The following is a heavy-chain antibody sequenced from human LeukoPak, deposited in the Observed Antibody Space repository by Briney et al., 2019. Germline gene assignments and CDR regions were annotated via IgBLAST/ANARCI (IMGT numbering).Heavy chain of an antibody. CDR3: ARFAYCGGHCWYYFDY. CDR1: GGSISSYY. V-gene: IGHV4-59*01. CDR2: IYSSGST. Sequence: PSQTLSLTCTVSGGSISSYYWSWIRQPPGKGLEWIGYIYSSGSTNYNPSLKSRITISVDTSKNQFSLKLSSVTAADTAVYYCARFAYCGGHCWYYFDYWGQGALVTVSS. J-gene: IGHJ4*02. D-gene: IGHD2-21*02.